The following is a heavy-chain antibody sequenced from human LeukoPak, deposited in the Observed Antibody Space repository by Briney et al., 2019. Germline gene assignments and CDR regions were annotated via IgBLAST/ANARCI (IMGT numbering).Heavy chain of an antibody. CDR1: GFTFSSYA. Sequence: HSGGSLRLSCAASGFTFSSYAMHWVRQAPGKGLEWVAVISYDGSNKYYADSVKGRFTISRDNSKNTLYLQMNSLRAEDTAVYYCARGTLRGLLPWGQGTLVTVSS. J-gene: IGHJ5*02. CDR2: ISYDGSNK. D-gene: IGHD3-10*01. V-gene: IGHV3-30-3*01. CDR3: ARGTLRGLLP.